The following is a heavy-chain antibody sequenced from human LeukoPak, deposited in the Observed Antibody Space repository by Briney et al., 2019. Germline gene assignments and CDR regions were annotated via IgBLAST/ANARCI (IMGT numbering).Heavy chain of an antibody. CDR1: GGSISSYY. J-gene: IGHJ4*02. Sequence: PSETLSLTCTVSGGSISSYYWSWIRQPAGKGLEWIGRIYSSGRTNYNPSLKSRVTMSVDTSKNQFSLKLSSVTAADTAVYYCARHRYNWNDSPFDYWGQGTLVTVSS. D-gene: IGHD1-20*01. CDR3: ARHRYNWNDSPFDY. V-gene: IGHV4-4*07. CDR2: IYSSGRT.